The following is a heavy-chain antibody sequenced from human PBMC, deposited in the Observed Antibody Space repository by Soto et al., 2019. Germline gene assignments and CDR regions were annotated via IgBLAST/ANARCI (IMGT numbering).Heavy chain of an antibody. J-gene: IGHJ3*02. Sequence: GGSLRLSCAASGFTFSSYAMSWVRQAPGKGLEWVSAISGSGGSTYYADSVKGRFTISRDNSKNTLYLQMNSLRAEDTAVYYCAKGARAYYYGSGSEGPNDAFDIWGQGTMVTVSS. CDR1: GFTFSSYA. V-gene: IGHV3-23*01. D-gene: IGHD3-10*01. CDR3: AKGARAYYYGSGSEGPNDAFDI. CDR2: ISGSGGST.